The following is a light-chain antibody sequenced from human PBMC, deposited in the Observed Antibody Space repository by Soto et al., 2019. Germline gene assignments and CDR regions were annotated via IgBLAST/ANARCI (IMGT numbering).Light chain of an antibody. J-gene: IGKJ1*01. V-gene: IGKV3-20*01. CDR3: QQYGSSGT. CDR1: QSVGSD. CDR2: GAS. Sequence: EIVMTQSPATLSVSPGERATLSCRASQSVGSDLAWYQQKPGQAPRLLIYGASRRATGIPDRFSGSGSGTDFTLTISRLEPEDFAVYYCQQYGSSGTFGQGTKVDIK.